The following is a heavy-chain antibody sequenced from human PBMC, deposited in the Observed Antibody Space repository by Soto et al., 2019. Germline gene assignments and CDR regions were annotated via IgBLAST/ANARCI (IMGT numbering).Heavy chain of an antibody. D-gene: IGHD1-20*01. V-gene: IGHV1-3*01. Sequence: ASVKVSCKASGYTFTSYAMHWVRQAPGQRLEWMGWINAGSGNTKYSQKFQGRVTITRDTSASTAYMELSSLRSEDTAVYYCARGDKCNDLVYFWGQGSTVTVSS. CDR2: INAGSGNT. CDR1: GYTFTSYA. J-gene: IGHJ6*02. CDR3: ARGDKCNDLVYF.